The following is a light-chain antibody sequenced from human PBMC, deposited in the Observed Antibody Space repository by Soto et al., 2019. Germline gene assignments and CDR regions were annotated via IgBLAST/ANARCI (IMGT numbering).Light chain of an antibody. V-gene: IGKV3-15*01. CDR3: QQYNNWPRT. CDR1: QSVGHN. J-gene: IGKJ1*01. Sequence: DIVMTQSPVTLSVSPGDRATLSCRASQSVGHNLAWFQQKPGQAPRLLIYGASAGATGIPDRFSGSGFWTEFTLTISSLQSEDLAVYYCQQYNNWPRTFGQGTKVEMK. CDR2: GAS.